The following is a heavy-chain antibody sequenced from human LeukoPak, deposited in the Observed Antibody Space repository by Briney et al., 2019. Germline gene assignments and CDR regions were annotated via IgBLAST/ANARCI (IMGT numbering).Heavy chain of an antibody. D-gene: IGHD6-19*01. V-gene: IGHV3-21*01. CDR1: GFTFSSYS. Sequence: PGGSLRLSCAASGFTFSSYSMNWVRQAPGKGLEWVSSISSSSSYIYYADSVKGRFTISRDNAKNSLYLQMNSLRAEDTAVYYCARESESGGWVKYFDYWGQGTLVTVSS. J-gene: IGHJ4*02. CDR2: ISSSSSYI. CDR3: ARESESGGWVKYFDY.